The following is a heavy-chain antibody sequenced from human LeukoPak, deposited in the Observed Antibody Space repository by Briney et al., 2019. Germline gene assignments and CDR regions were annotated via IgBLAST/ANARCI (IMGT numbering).Heavy chain of an antibody. CDR2: IIGGAGGT. D-gene: IGHD3-10*01. CDR3: ARIGSGSYYNVYYYYYYMDV. J-gene: IGHJ6*03. Sequence: GGSLRLSCAASGFSFSSHGMSWVRQAPGKGLEWVSGIIGGAGGTYYADSVKGRFTISRDNAKDSLYLQMNSLRAEDTAVYYCARIGSGSYYNVYYYYYYMDVWGKGTTVTISS. V-gene: IGHV3-23*01. CDR1: GFSFSSHG.